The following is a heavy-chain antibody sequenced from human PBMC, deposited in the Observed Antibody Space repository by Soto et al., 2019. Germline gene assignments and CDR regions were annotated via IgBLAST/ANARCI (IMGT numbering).Heavy chain of an antibody. CDR2: IYPRDSDT. V-gene: IGHV5-51*01. J-gene: IGHJ4*02. Sequence: GESLKISGKGSGYSFTSYWIGWVRQMPGKGLEWMGIIYPRDSDTRYNPSFQGQVTISADKSISTAYLQWSSLKASDTAMYYCARLQAAAGDNDLTLDYWGQGTLVTVSS. CDR3: ARLQAAAGDNDLTLDY. D-gene: IGHD6-13*01. CDR1: GYSFTSYW.